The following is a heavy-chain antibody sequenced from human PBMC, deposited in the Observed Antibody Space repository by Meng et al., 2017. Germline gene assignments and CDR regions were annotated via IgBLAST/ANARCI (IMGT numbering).Heavy chain of an antibody. CDR3: ARAHSSGWYSFFDY. D-gene: IGHD6-19*01. Sequence: QVWQFGSWLKEPGASGKVSCKASGYTYSTNVMNWVRQAPGQGLEWMGWINTKTGKPTYAQGFTGRLAFSLDTSASTAFLQINSLKAEDTAVYYCARAHSSGWYSFFDYGGQGTLVTVSS. CDR2: INTKTGKP. V-gene: IGHV7-4-1*02. J-gene: IGHJ4*02. CDR1: GYTYSTNV.